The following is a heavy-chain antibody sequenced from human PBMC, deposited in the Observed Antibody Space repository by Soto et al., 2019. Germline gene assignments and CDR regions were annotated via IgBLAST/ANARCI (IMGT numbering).Heavy chain of an antibody. D-gene: IGHD6-19*01. CDR1: GFSLRTSGVG. Sequence: SGPTLVNPTQTLTLTCIFSGFSLRTSGVGVGWIRQPPGKALEWLGFIYWNDDKRYSPSLKSRLTITKDTSKNQVVLTMTNTDPVDTATYYCAKSGSSGWYGWFDPWGHGTLVTVSS. J-gene: IGHJ5*02. CDR2: IYWNDDK. CDR3: AKSGSSGWYGWFDP. V-gene: IGHV2-5*01.